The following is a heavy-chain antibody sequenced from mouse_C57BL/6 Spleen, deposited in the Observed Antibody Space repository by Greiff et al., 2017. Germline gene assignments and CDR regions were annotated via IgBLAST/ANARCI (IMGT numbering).Heavy chain of an antibody. CDR2: IDPEAGEI. V-gene: IGHV14-2*01. J-gene: IGHJ2*01. Sequence: EVQLQESGAELVKPGASVKLSCTASGFNITDYYMHWVKQRTEQGLEWIGRIDPEAGEIKYAQKFQGKATITADTSTNTAYLQHISRTSEDTAVCYCASSSSGYDYVDYWGQGTTLTVSS. CDR1: GFNITDYY. D-gene: IGHD3-2*02. CDR3: ASSSSGYDYVDY.